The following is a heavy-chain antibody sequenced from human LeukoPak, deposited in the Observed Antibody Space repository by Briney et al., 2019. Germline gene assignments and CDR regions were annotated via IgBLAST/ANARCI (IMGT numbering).Heavy chain of an antibody. Sequence: QSGGSLRLSCAASGFTFTNFWMNWVRQAPGKGLEWLSYISSSGSAITYVDSVKGRFTISRDNAKSSLYLQMNSLRAEDTAVYYCARDISASGGVYFDCWGQGTLVSVSS. D-gene: IGHD2-2*01. CDR1: GFTFTNFW. V-gene: IGHV3-48*04. CDR3: ARDISASGGVYFDC. CDR2: ISSSGSAI. J-gene: IGHJ4*02.